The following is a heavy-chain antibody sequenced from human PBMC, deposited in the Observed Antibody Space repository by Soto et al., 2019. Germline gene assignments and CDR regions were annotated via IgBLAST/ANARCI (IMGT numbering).Heavy chain of an antibody. CDR3: ARGGSYYAH. Sequence: QVQLVQSGAEVKQPGASVRVSCKASGDTHTIYFIHWLRQAPGQGLEWMGWINSVSGGANYAPRFQGHVAMTRDRSSATAFMELSRLRSDDTAVYYCARGGSYYAHWGQGTLVTVSS. J-gene: IGHJ4*02. CDR2: INSVSGGA. D-gene: IGHD1-26*01. V-gene: IGHV1-2*02. CDR1: GDTHTIYF.